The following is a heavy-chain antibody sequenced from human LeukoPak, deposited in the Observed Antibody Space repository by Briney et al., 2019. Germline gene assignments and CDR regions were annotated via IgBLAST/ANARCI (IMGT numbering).Heavy chain of an antibody. D-gene: IGHD5-12*01. Sequence: PGGSLRLSCAASGLTFSSYGMNWVRQAPGKGLEWVSATSGSGSSPNYSDSVKGRFTISRDNSKNTLYLQMNSLRAEDTAVYYCAKTTGGNAYDYIDYWGQGTLVTVSS. CDR1: GLTFSSYG. V-gene: IGHV3-23*01. CDR3: AKTTGGNAYDYIDY. J-gene: IGHJ4*02. CDR2: TSGSGSSP.